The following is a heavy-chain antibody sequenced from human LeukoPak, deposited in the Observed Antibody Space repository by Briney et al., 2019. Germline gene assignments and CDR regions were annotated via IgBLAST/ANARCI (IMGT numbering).Heavy chain of an antibody. CDR1: GFTFSSYG. Sequence: GRSLRLSCAASGFTFSSYGMHWVRQAPGKGLEWVAVIWYDGSNKYYADSVKGRFTISRDNSKNTLYLQMNSLRAEDTAVYYCARDIVSNYDILTGYYPPGDYSYGMDVWGKGTTVTVSS. CDR3: ARDIVSNYDILTGYYPPGDYSYGMDV. D-gene: IGHD3-9*01. V-gene: IGHV3-33*01. CDR2: IWYDGSNK. J-gene: IGHJ6*04.